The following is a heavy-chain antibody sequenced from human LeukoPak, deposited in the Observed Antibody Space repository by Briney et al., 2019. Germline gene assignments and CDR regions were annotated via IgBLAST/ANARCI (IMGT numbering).Heavy chain of an antibody. CDR1: GGSISSTSYY. Sequence: SETLSLTCTVSGGSISSTSYYWGWIRQPPGKGLEWIGSIYYGGSTYYNPSLKSRVTISVDTSKNQFSLRASSVTAADTAVYYCARRGYYYGSGSSIYYYYYYMDVWGKGTTVTISS. CDR2: IYYGGST. V-gene: IGHV4-39*07. J-gene: IGHJ6*03. CDR3: ARRGYYYGSGSSIYYYYYYMDV. D-gene: IGHD3-10*01.